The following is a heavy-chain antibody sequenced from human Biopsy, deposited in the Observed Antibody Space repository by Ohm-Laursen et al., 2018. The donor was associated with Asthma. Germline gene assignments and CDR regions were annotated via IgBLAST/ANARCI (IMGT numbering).Heavy chain of an antibody. J-gene: IGHJ4*02. V-gene: IGHV3-30*12. CDR1: GFSFSNFA. Sequence: SLRLSCSATGFSFSNFAIHWVRQAPGKGLEWVGVISKDASTQDYADSVKGRFTMARDYSKNTLYLQMHSLRAEDTAVYYCARGDSSNWSHYYFDYWGQGTLVTVSS. D-gene: IGHD3-22*01. CDR3: ARGDSSNWSHYYFDY. CDR2: ISKDASTQ.